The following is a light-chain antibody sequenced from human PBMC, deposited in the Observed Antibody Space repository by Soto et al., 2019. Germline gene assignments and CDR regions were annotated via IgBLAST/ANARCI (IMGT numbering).Light chain of an antibody. V-gene: IGKV1-5*01. Sequence: DIQMTQSPSPLSASVVDRVIITCRASQSISDYLAWYQQKPGKAPKLLIYDASNLESGVPSTFSGSGSGTEFTLTISSLQPDDFATYYCQQYYTYWHMFGQGTKV. CDR2: DAS. J-gene: IGKJ1*01. CDR1: QSISDY. CDR3: QQYYTYWHM.